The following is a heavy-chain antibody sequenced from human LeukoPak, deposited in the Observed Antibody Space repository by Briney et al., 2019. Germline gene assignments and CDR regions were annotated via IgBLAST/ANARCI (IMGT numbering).Heavy chain of an antibody. CDR1: GGSISSYY. CDR3: ARGMQDFWSGYYIDY. J-gene: IGHJ4*02. D-gene: IGHD3-3*01. V-gene: IGHV4-59*01. Sequence: SETLSLTCTVSGGSISSYYWSWIRQPPGKGLEWSGYIYYSGSTNYNSSLKSRVTISVDTSKNQFSLKLSSVTAADTAVYYCARGMQDFWSGYYIDYWGQGTLVTVSS. CDR2: IYYSGST.